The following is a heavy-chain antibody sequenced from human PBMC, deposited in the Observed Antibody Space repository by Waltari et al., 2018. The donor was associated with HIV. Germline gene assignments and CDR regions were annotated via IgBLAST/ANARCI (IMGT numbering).Heavy chain of an antibody. Sequence: QVQLQQWGAGLLKPPETLSLTCAVYGGSFSGYYWSWIRQPPGKGLEWIGEINHSGSTNYNPSLKSRVTISVDTSKNQFSLKLSSVTAADTAVYYCARDAPNDRGLDAFDIWGQGTMVTVSS. V-gene: IGHV4-34*01. CDR3: ARDAPNDRGLDAFDI. CDR1: GGSFSGYY. D-gene: IGHD1-1*01. J-gene: IGHJ3*02. CDR2: INHSGST.